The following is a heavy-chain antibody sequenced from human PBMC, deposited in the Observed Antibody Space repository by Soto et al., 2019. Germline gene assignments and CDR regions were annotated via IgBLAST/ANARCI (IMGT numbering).Heavy chain of an antibody. V-gene: IGHV3-9*01. Sequence: EEQLVESGGGLVQPGRSLRLSCAASGFTFDDYAMHWVRQAPGKGPEWVSGINWNSGSIGYADSVKGRFTISRDNAKTSLYLQMNSLRAEDTALYYCAKDRGSGSYAANYYYYGMDVWGQGTTVTVSS. D-gene: IGHD3-10*01. CDR1: GFTFDDYA. CDR3: AKDRGSGSYAANYYYYGMDV. J-gene: IGHJ6*02. CDR2: INWNSGSI.